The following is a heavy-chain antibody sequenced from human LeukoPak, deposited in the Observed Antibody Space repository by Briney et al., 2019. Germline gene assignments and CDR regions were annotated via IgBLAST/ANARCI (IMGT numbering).Heavy chain of an antibody. J-gene: IGHJ4*02. Sequence: ASVKVSRKASGYTFAGYFIHWVRQAPGQGLEWMGRINPNSGDTEYAPKFQGWVTMTRDTSISTAYVEVSRLISDDTAVYYCARDLTSTSNWELDYWGQGTLVIVSS. V-gene: IGHV1-2*04. CDR3: ARDLTSTSNWELDY. CDR2: INPNSGDT. CDR1: GYTFAGYF. D-gene: IGHD1-26*01.